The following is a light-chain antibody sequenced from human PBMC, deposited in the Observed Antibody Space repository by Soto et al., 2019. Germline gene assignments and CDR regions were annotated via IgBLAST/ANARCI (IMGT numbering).Light chain of an antibody. CDR1: SSNIGAGYD. Sequence: QPVLTQPPSVSGAPGQRVTISCTGSSSNIGAGYDVHWYQQLPGTAPNLLIYGNSNRPSGVPDRFSGSKSGTSASLAITGLQAEDEADYYCQSSDSSLSGSRVFGGGTKLTVL. CDR2: GNS. CDR3: QSSDSSLSGSRV. V-gene: IGLV1-40*01. J-gene: IGLJ2*01.